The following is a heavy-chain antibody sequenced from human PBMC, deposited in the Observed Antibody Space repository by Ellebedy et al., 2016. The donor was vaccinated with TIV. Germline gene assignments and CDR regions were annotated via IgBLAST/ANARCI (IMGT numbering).Heavy chain of an antibody. CDR1: ASSISSGYY. V-gene: IGHV4-38-2*02. CDR3: ARDGEGRWDY. CDR2: MYHSGST. J-gene: IGHJ4*02. D-gene: IGHD4-23*01. Sequence: MPSETLSLTCSVSASSISSGYYWGCIRHPPGRGLEWMGSMYHSGSTYYSPSPKSRVTISVDTSKNQLSLRLSSVTAADTAVYYCARDGEGRWDYWGPGTLVTVSS.